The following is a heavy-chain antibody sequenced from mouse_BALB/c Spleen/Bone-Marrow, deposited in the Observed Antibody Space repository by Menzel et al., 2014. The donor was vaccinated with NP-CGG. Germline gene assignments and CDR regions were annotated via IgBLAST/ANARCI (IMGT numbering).Heavy chain of an antibody. CDR3: AYAWFAY. V-gene: IGHV1S81*02. CDR1: GYTFTNYW. CDR2: INPTNGRT. J-gene: IGHJ3*01. D-gene: IGHD1-1*02. Sequence: VKLMESGAELVKPGASVKVSCKASGYTFTNYWMHWVKQRPGQGLEWIGEINPTNGRTNCNEKFKSKATLTVDKSSSTAYMQLSSLTSEDSAVYYCAYAWFAYWGQGTLVTVSA.